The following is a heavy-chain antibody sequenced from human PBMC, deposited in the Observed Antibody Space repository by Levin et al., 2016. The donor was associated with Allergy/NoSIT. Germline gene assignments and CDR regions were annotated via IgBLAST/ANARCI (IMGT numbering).Heavy chain of an antibody. D-gene: IGHD6-19*01. J-gene: IGHJ4*02. CDR3: ARMQAAVAASYYFDY. Sequence: SGPTLVKPTETLTLTCTVSGLSLSNPGMGVSWIRQPPGEALEWLAHVFSDDEKSYSTSLKSRLTISKDTSKSQVVLAMTNMDPVDTATYYCARMQAAVAASYYFDYWGQGALVTVSS. CDR1: GLSLSNPGMG. CDR2: VFSDDEK. V-gene: IGHV2-26*01.